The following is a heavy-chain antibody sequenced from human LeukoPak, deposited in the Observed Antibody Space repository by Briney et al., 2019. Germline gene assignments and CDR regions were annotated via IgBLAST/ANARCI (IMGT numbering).Heavy chain of an antibody. Sequence: ASVNVSCKASGYTFAGYYTHWLRQPPGQGLEWMGWINPKSGGTNYAQKFQGRVTMTRDTSISTAYMELSRLKSDDTAVYYCARAIDYDTSAYSGYFDYWGQGTQVTVSS. CDR2: INPKSGGT. J-gene: IGHJ4*02. CDR1: GYTFAGYY. V-gene: IGHV1-2*02. CDR3: ARAIDYDTSAYSGYFDY. D-gene: IGHD3-22*01.